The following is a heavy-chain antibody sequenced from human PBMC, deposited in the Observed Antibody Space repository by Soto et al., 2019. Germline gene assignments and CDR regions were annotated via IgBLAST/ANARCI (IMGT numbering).Heavy chain of an antibody. Sequence: ASVKVSCKVSGYTLTELSMHWVRQAPGKGLEWMGGFDPEDGETIYAQKFQGRVTMTEDTSTDTAYMELSSLRSEDTAVYYCATEYGSGSYRISFYYGMDVWGQGTTVTAP. J-gene: IGHJ6*02. CDR3: ATEYGSGSYRISFYYGMDV. D-gene: IGHD3-10*01. V-gene: IGHV1-24*01. CDR2: FDPEDGET. CDR1: GYTLTELS.